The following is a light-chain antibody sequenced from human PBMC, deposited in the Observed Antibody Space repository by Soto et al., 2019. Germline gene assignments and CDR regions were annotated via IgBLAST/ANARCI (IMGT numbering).Light chain of an antibody. V-gene: IGLV2-14*01. Sequence: QSALTQPASVSGSPGQSITISCTGTSSDVGGYNYVSWYQQHPGKAPKLMIHDVSNRPSGVSNRFSGSKSGNTASLTISGLQAEDEADYYCSSYTSSSTLYDFGTGTKLTVL. CDR2: DVS. CDR1: SSDVGGYNY. CDR3: SSYTSSSTLYD. J-gene: IGLJ1*01.